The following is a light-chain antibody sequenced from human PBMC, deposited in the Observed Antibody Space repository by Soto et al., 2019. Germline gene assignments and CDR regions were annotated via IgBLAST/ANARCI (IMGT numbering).Light chain of an antibody. CDR1: QSVSTD. Sequence: EIVLTQSPATLSLSPGEGAILSCRASQSVSTDLAWYQHKPGQAPRLLIYGASNRATGVAARFSGSGSGTDFTLTISSLEPEDSAVYYCQQRDSWWTFGQGTKVEI. CDR3: QQRDSWWT. V-gene: IGKV3-11*01. J-gene: IGKJ1*01. CDR2: GAS.